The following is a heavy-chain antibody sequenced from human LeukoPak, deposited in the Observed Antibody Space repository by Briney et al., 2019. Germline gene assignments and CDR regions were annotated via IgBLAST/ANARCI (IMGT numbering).Heavy chain of an antibody. J-gene: IGHJ6*03. D-gene: IGHD4-11*01. CDR2: INSDGSST. CDR1: GFTLSSYW. CDR3: AREYYSDYYTDV. V-gene: IGHV3-74*01. Sequence: PGGSLRLSCAAYGFTLSSYWMHWVRQARGKGLVWVSRINSDGSSTTYADSVKGRITISRDNAKNTLYLPMNSLRAEDTAVYYCAREYYSDYYTDVWGKGTTVTVSS.